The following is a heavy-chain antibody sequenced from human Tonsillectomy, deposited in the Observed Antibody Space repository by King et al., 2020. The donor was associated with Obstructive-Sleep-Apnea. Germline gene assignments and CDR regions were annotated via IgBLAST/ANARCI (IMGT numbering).Heavy chain of an antibody. CDR2: IKQDGYEK. CDR3: ARGLNYFDY. J-gene: IGHJ4*02. CDR1: GFTFSNYW. V-gene: IGHV3-7*04. Sequence: VQLVESGGGLVQPGGSLRLSCAASGFTFSNYWMSWVRQAPGKGLEWVANIKQDGYEKHYVDSVKGRFTISRDNDKNSLSLQMNSLRAEDTAVYYCARGLNYFDYWGQGTLVTVSS.